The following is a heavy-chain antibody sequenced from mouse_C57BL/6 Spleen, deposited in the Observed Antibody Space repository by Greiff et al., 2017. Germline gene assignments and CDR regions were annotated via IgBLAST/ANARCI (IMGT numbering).Heavy chain of an antibody. CDR3: ARQGYDYDEAYWYFDV. CDR1: GFTFSDYG. Sequence: EVKLMESGGGLVQPGGSLKLSCAASGFTFSDYGMAWVRQAPRKGPEWVAFISNLAYSIYYADTVTGRFTISRENAKNTLYLEISSLRSENTAMYYCARQGYDYDEAYWYFDVWGTGTTVTVSS. V-gene: IGHV5-15*01. D-gene: IGHD2-4*01. CDR2: ISNLAYSI. J-gene: IGHJ1*03.